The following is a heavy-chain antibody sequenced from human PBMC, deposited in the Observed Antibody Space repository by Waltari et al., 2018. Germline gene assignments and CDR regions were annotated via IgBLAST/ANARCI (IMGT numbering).Heavy chain of an antibody. CDR1: GFTFSNSW. CDR3: ARAGYYRFDY. Sequence: EVQLVESGGGLVQPGGSLRLSCEGSGFTFSNSWVHWVRQARGKGVWCISRINSDGSTTNCAASVKGRFTISRDNAKSTLCLEMNSLRAEDTAVYYCARAGYYRFDYWGQGTLVTVSS. J-gene: IGHJ4*02. D-gene: IGHD3-22*01. V-gene: IGHV3-74*01. CDR2: INSDGSTT.